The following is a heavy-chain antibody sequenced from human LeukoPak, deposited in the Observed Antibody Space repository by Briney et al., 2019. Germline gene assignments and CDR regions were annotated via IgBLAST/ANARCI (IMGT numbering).Heavy chain of an antibody. J-gene: IGHJ3*02. CDR1: GFTVSSNY. CDR2: IYSGGST. Sequence: GGSLRLSCAASGFTVSSNYMSWVRQAPGKGLEWVSVIYSGGSTYYADSVKGRFTISRDNSKNTLYLQMNSLRVEDTAVYYCARVEMATTRGAFDIWGQGTMVTVSS. CDR3: ARVEMATTRGAFDI. D-gene: IGHD5-24*01. V-gene: IGHV3-66*01.